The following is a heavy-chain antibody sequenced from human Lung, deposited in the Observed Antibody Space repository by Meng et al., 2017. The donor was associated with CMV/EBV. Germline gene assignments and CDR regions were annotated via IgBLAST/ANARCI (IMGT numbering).Heavy chain of an antibody. J-gene: IGHJ5*02. Sequence: GGSLRLXCAASGFTFSSFEMNWVRQAPGKGLDWVSYISSSGTTIYYADSVKGRFTISRDNAKNSLYLQMNSLRAEDTAVYYCSRGGGRYCSGGSCYRTGFDPWGQGNXV. CDR1: GFTFSSFE. CDR2: ISSSGTTI. V-gene: IGHV3-48*03. CDR3: SRGGGRYCSGGSCYRTGFDP. D-gene: IGHD2-15*01.